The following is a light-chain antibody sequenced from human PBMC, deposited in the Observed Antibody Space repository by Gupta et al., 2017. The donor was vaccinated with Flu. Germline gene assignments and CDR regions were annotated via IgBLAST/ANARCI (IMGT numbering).Light chain of an antibody. J-gene: IGLJ3*02. CDR2: EDN. V-gene: IGLV6-57*01. CDR3: QSYDSSNRWV. Sequence: VTISCTRSSGSIASNYVQCYQQRPGSPPPTLIYEDNQSRSGVPARFSGSIDSSSTSASLTTSGLKTEDDADYYCQSYDSSNRWVFGGGTKLTVL. CDR1: SGSIASNY.